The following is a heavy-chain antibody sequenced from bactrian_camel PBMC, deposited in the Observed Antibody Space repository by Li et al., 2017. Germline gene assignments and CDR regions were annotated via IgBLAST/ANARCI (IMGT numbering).Heavy chain of an antibody. CDR3: AADGDPSTAKVEHGIWVDYDYNY. V-gene: IGHV3S53*01. J-gene: IGHJ4*01. CDR2: IDSDGST. Sequence: VQLVESGGGSVQAGGSLRLSCAASGYTYSGNCVAWFRQALGEERGGVAAIDSDGSTTYADYVKGRFTISTDHAKNTLTLQMTSLKPEDTAMYYCAADGDPSTAKVEHGIWVDYDYNYWGQGTQVTVS. D-gene: IGHD3*01. CDR1: GYTYSGNC.